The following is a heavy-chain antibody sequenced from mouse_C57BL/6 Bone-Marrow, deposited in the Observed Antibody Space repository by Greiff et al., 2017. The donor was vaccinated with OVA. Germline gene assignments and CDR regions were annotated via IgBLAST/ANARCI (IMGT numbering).Heavy chain of an antibody. CDR1: GFTFSDYY. D-gene: IGHD1-1*01. V-gene: IGHV5-16*01. J-gene: IGHJ1*03. CDR3: ARDSYYYGSRDFDV. CDR2: INYDGSST. Sequence: EVKLMESEGGLVQPGSSMKLSCTASGFTFSDYYMAWVRQVPEKGLEWVANINYDGSSTYYLDSLKSRFIISRDNAKNILYLQMSSLKSEDTATYYCARDSYYYGSRDFDVWGTGTTVTVSS.